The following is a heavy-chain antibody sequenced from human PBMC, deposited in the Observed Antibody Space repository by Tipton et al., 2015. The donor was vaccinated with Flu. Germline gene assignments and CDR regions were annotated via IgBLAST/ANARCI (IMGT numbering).Heavy chain of an antibody. D-gene: IGHD3-3*01. CDR2: IRSKAYGGTT. J-gene: IGHJ4*02. Sequence: SLRLSCTVSGFTFGDYGMSWFRQAPGKWLEWVGFIRSKAYGGTTQYAASVKGRFTISRDDSKSIAYLQMNGLKTEDTAVYYCARIDYRSGYYGRDWGQGILVTVSS. CDR1: GFTFGDYG. V-gene: IGHV3-49*03. CDR3: ARIDYRSGYYGRD.